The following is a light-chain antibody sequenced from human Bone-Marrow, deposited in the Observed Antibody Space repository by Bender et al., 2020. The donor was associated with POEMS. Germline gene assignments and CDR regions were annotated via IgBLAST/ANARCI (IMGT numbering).Light chain of an antibody. Sequence: YVLTQTPSVSVAPGQTARITCGGSDVGSKLVHWYQQKPGQAPVLVVYDDRDRPSGIPERFSGSNSGNTATLTITRVEAGDEADYYCQVWDSSNDHPWVFGGGTKLTVL. CDR3: QVWDSSNDHPWV. CDR1: DVGSKL. V-gene: IGLV3-21*02. CDR2: DDR. J-gene: IGLJ3*02.